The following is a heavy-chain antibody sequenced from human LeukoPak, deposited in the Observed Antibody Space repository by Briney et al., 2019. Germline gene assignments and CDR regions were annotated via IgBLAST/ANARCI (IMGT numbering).Heavy chain of an antibody. CDR2: ISYDGSNK. J-gene: IGHJ4*02. D-gene: IGHD3-22*01. CDR1: GFTFSSYA. V-gene: IGHV3-30-3*01. Sequence: GGSLRLSCAASGFTFSSYAMHWVRQAPGKGLEWVAVISYDGSNKYYADSVKGRFTISRDNSKNTLYLQMNSLRAEDTAVYYCARDDSSGYHDYWGQGTLVTVSS. CDR3: ARDDSSGYHDY.